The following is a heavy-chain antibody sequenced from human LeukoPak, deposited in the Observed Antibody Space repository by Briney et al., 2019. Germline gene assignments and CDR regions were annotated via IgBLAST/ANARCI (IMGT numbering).Heavy chain of an antibody. J-gene: IGHJ4*02. CDR2: IYSGGST. CDR1: GFTVSSNY. CDR3: ARAPTLTGTTFRDY. D-gene: IGHD1-7*01. Sequence: PGGSLRLSCAASGFTVSSNYMSWVRQAPGKGLEWVSVIYSGGSTYYADSVKGRFTISRDNSKNTLYLQMNSLRAEDTAVYYCARAPTLTGTTFRDYWGQGTLVTVSS. V-gene: IGHV3-66*02.